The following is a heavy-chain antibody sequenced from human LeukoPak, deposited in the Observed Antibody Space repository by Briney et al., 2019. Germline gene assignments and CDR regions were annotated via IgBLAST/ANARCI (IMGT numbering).Heavy chain of an antibody. D-gene: IGHD3-3*01. J-gene: IGHJ4*02. CDR3: ARDVRFLEWPGFDY. V-gene: IGHV4-39*07. CDR2: IYYTGST. Sequence: PSETLSLTCTVSGGSFKSSLHYWGWIRQPPGKGLEWIGSIYYTGSTYYNPSLKSRVTISVDTSKNQFSLKLSSVTAADTAVYYCARDVRFLEWPGFDYWGQGTLVTVSS. CDR1: GGSFKSSLHY.